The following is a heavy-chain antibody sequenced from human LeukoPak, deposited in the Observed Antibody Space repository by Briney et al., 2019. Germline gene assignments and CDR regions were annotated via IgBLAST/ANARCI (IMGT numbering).Heavy chain of an antibody. J-gene: IGHJ4*02. CDR3: ARHPTYYYDSSGPGY. D-gene: IGHD3-22*01. Sequence: SETLSLTCTVSGGSISSYYWSWIRQPPGKGLEWIGYIYYSGSTNYNPSLKSRVTMSVDTSNNQFSLKLSSVTAADTAVYYCARHPTYYYDSSGPGYWGQGTLVTVSS. V-gene: IGHV4-59*08. CDR2: IYYSGST. CDR1: GGSISSYY.